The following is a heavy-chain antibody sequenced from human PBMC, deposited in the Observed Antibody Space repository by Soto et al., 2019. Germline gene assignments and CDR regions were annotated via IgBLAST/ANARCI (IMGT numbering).Heavy chain of an antibody. CDR3: ARSSAVITTLDYFDY. V-gene: IGHV4-39*01. CDR1: GGSISGSSYY. J-gene: IGHJ4*02. D-gene: IGHD3-22*01. Sequence: PWETLSLTCTVSGGSISGSSYYWGWIRQPPGKGLEWIGSIYYSGSTYYNPSLKSRVTISVDTSKNQFSLKLSSVTAADTAVYYCARSSAVITTLDYFDYWGQGTLVTV. CDR2: IYYSGST.